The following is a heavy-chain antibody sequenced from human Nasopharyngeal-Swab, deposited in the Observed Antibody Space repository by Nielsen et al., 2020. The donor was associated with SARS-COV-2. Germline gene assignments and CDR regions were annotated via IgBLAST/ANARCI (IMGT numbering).Heavy chain of an antibody. J-gene: IGHJ4*02. V-gene: IGHV1-2*02. CDR1: GYTFIDYY. Sequence: ASAKVSCKASGYTFIDYYIHWVRQAPGQGLEWMGWIDTKTGGTDRAQNFRGRVTMTRDTSISPAYMEMSGLRYDDTAVYYCAREQYPPYFDYWGQGTLVTVSS. CDR2: IDTKTGGT. CDR3: AREQYPPYFDY. D-gene: IGHD4-11*01.